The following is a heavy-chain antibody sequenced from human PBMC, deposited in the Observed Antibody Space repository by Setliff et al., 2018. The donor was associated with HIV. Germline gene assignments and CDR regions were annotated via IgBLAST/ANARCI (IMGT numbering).Heavy chain of an antibody. J-gene: IGHJ4*02. D-gene: IGHD3-22*01. CDR2: INWNGGSR. CDR3: TRVPYYYDSSGYYFDY. CDR1: GFTFSNYW. Sequence: GGSLRLSCAASGFTFSNYWMHWVRQAPGKGLEWVSGINWNGGSRGYADSVKGRFTISRDNAKNSLYLQMNSLRAEDTALYYCTRVPYYYDSSGYYFDYWGQGTLVTVSS. V-gene: IGHV3-20*04.